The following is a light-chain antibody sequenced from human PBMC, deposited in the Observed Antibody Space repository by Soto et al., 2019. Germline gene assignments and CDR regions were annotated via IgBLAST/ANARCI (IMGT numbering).Light chain of an antibody. V-gene: IGKV3-20*01. CDR3: QQYGRSPWT. CDR2: DAS. Sequence: EIVLTQSPGTLSLSPGERATLSCRASQSVSSSQLAWYQPKPGQAPRLLIYDASSRATGIPDRFSGSGSGTDFSRTISRLELEDFAVYYCQQYGRSPWTFGQGTKVEIK. CDR1: QSVSSSQ. J-gene: IGKJ1*01.